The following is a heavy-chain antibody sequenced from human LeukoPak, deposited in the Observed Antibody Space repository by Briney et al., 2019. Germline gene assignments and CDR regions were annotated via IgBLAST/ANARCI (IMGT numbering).Heavy chain of an antibody. V-gene: IGHV4-61*01. CDR2: IYYSGST. Sequence: PSETLSLTCTVSGGSISSSSYYWSWIRQPPGKGLEWIGYIYYSGSTNYNPSLESRVTISVDTSKNQFSLKLSSVTAADTAVYYCARLDPVIFGVVITPDWYFDLWGRGTLVTVSS. CDR1: GGSISSSSYY. D-gene: IGHD3-3*02. CDR3: ARLDPVIFGVVITPDWYFDL. J-gene: IGHJ2*01.